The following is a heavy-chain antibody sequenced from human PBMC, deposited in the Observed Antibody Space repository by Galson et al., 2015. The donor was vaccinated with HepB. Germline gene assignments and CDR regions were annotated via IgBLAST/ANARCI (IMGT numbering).Heavy chain of an antibody. CDR2: MNPNSGNT. CDR3: ARGPFSGLYDFWSGYHKYYYYYMDV. D-gene: IGHD3-3*01. Sequence: SVKASCKASGYTFTSYDINWVRQATGQGLEWMGWMNPNSGNTGYAQKFQGRVTMTRNTSISTAYMELSSLRSEDTAVYYCARGPFSGLYDFWSGYHKYYYYYMDVWGKGTTVTVSS. J-gene: IGHJ6*03. CDR1: GYTFTSYD. V-gene: IGHV1-8*01.